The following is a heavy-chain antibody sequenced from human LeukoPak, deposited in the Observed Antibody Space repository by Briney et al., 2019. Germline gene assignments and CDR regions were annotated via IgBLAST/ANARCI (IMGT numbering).Heavy chain of an antibody. CDR3: AREHKDYDGDGYYYGY. V-gene: IGHV4-59*12. Sequence: KPSETLSLTCTVSGGSITSYYWGWIRQPPGKGLEWIGSIYYSGSTSYNPSLKSRVTMSVDSSKNQFSLRLSSVTAADTAVYYCAREHKDYDGDGYYYGYWGQGTLVTVSS. D-gene: IGHD3-22*01. CDR2: IYYSGST. J-gene: IGHJ4*02. CDR1: GGSITSYY.